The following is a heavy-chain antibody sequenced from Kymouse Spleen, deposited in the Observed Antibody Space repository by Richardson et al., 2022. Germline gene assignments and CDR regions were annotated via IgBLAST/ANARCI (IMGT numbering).Heavy chain of an antibody. D-gene: IGHD1-7*01. CDR1: GFTFSSYD. CDR2: IGTAGDT. CDR3: ARVGITGTKTDYYYYGMDV. V-gene: IGHV3-13*01. J-gene: IGHJ6*02. Sequence: EVQLVESGGGLVQPGGSLRLSCAASGFTFSSYDMHWVRQATGKGLEWVSAIGTAGDTYYPGSVKGRFTISRENAKNSLYLQMNSLRAGDTAVYYCARVGITGTKTDYYYYGMDVWGQGTTVTVSS.